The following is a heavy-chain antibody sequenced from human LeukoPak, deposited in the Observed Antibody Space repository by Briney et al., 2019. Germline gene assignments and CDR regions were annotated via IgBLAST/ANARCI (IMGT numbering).Heavy chain of an antibody. D-gene: IGHD3-10*01. V-gene: IGHV1-69*05. J-gene: IGHJ4*02. Sequence: SVKVSCKASGGTFSSYAISWVRQAPGQGLEWMGGIIPIFGTANYAQKFQGRVTITTDESTSTAYMELSSLRSEDTAVYYCARMAMVRGVIGLWHYFDYWGQGTLVTVPS. CDR2: IIPIFGTA. CDR1: GGTFSSYA. CDR3: ARMAMVRGVIGLWHYFDY.